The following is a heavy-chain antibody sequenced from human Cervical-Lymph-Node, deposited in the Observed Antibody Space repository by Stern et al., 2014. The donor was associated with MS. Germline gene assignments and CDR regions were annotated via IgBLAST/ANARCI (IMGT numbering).Heavy chain of an antibody. V-gene: IGHV7-4-1*02. CDR3: ARVKPAAILDY. D-gene: IGHD2-2*01. Sequence: VQLVESGSEVKKPGASVKVSCKASGYTFTRNAMNWVRKAPGQRLEWMGWINTNTGNATYAQGFTGRFVFSLDTSVSTAYLQISSLKADDTAIYYCARVKPAAILDYWGQGTLVAVSS. J-gene: IGHJ4*02. CDR2: INTNTGNA. CDR1: GYTFTRNA.